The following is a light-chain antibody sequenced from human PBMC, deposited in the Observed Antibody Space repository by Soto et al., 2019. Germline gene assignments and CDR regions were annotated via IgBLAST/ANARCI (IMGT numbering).Light chain of an antibody. CDR2: EVT. CDR1: SSDVGGYEY. V-gene: IGLV2-14*01. Sequence: QSVLTQPRSVSGSPGQSVTISCSGTSSDVGGYEYVSWYQQHPGKAPRLLIYEVTNRPSGVSNRFSGSKSGNTASLAISGLQADDEADYYCSSYTSGSTSYVFGTGTKVTVL. CDR3: SSYTSGSTSYV. J-gene: IGLJ1*01.